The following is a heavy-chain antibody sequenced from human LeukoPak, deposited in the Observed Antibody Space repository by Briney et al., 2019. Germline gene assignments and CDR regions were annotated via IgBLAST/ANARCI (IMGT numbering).Heavy chain of an antibody. J-gene: IGHJ3*02. Sequence: GGSLRLSCAASGFTFSSYAMSWVRQAPGKGLEWVSAISGSGGSTYYADSVKGRFTISRDNSKNTLYLQMNSLRAEDTAVYYCAKARGEQQLADDAFDIWGQGTMVTVSS. CDR2: ISGSGGST. V-gene: IGHV3-23*01. CDR1: GFTFSSYA. D-gene: IGHD6-13*01. CDR3: AKARGEQQLADDAFDI.